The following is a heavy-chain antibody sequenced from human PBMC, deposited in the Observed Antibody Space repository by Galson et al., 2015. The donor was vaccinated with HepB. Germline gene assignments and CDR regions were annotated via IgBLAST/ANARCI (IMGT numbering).Heavy chain of an antibody. V-gene: IGHV3-23*01. D-gene: IGHD2-15*01. Sequence: SLRLSCAASGFTFSSYVMTWVRQAPGKGLEWVSTISGSAASTYYADSVKGRFTISRDNSKNTLYLQMNSLRAEDTALYYCAKGGYCSGGGCYLKGWFDPWGQGTLVTASS. CDR2: ISGSAAST. CDR1: GFTFSSYV. J-gene: IGHJ5*02. CDR3: AKGGYCSGGGCYLKGWFDP.